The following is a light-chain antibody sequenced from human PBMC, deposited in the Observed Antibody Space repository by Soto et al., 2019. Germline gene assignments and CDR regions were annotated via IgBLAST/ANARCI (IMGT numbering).Light chain of an antibody. CDR3: QQYETYWT. CDR2: KAS. Sequence: DIQMTQSPSTLSASVGDRVTITCRASQRISYWLAWYQQKPGKAPKLLIYKASILEDGVPSRFSGSGSATEFSLTISRLQPDDFATYYCQQYETYWTFGHGTKVEMK. J-gene: IGKJ1*01. CDR1: QRISYW. V-gene: IGKV1-5*03.